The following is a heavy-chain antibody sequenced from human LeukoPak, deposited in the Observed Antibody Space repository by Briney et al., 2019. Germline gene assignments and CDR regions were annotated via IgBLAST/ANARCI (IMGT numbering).Heavy chain of an antibody. D-gene: IGHD4/OR15-4a*01. CDR3: ARGEVLTSPYGMDV. V-gene: IGHV3-21*01. CDR2: ISSSSSDI. Sequence: AGGSLRLSCAASGFTFSTYNMNWVRQAPGMGLEWVSSISSSSSDIYYADSVKGRFTISRDNAKNSLYLQMNSLRAEDTAVYYCARGEVLTSPYGMDVWGQGTTVTVSS. J-gene: IGHJ6*02. CDR1: GFTFSTYN.